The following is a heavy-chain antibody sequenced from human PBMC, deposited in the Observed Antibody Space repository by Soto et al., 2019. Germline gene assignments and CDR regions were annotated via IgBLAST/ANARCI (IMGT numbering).Heavy chain of an antibody. Sequence: SETLSLTCAVYGGSFSGYYWSWIRQPPGKGLEWIGEINHSGSTNYNPSLKSRVTISVDTSKNQFSLKLSSVTAADTAVYYCARGKRVVVAATFSKPHNWFDPWGQGTLVTVSS. CDR3: ARGKRVVVAATFSKPHNWFDP. CDR1: GGSFSGYY. CDR2: INHSGST. V-gene: IGHV4-34*01. D-gene: IGHD2-15*01. J-gene: IGHJ5*02.